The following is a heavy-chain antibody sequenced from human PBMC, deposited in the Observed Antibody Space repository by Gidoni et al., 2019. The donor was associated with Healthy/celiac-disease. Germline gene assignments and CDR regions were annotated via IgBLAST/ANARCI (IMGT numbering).Heavy chain of an antibody. V-gene: IGHV3-30-3*01. Sequence: QVQLVESGGGVVQPGRSLRLSCAASGFTFSSYAMHWVRQAPGKGLEWVAVISYDGSNKYYADSVKGRFTISRDNSKNTLYLQMNSLRAEDTAVYYCARAGPFTPEWLLWFDYWGQGTLVTVSS. CDR2: ISYDGSNK. CDR1: GFTFSSYA. D-gene: IGHD3-3*01. J-gene: IGHJ4*02. CDR3: ARAGPFTPEWLLWFDY.